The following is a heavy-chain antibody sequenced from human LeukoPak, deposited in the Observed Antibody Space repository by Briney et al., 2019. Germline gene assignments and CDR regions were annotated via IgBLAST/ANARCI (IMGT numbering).Heavy chain of an antibody. D-gene: IGHD6-13*01. Sequence: PSETLSLTCTVSGDSISGYFWSWLRQPPGKGLEWVGYIYYTGSTSYNPSLESRVAISIDTSNNQFFLSLSSVTAADTAVYYCARAKLRGPGIASRSGLDVWGQGTTVTVSS. CDR3: ARAKLRGPGIASRSGLDV. CDR2: IYYTGST. J-gene: IGHJ6*02. V-gene: IGHV4-59*01. CDR1: GDSISGYF.